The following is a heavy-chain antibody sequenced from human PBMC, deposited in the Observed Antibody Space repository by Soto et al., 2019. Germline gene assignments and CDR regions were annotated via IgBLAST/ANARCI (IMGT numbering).Heavy chain of an antibody. Sequence: QVQLVESGGGVVQPGRSLRLSCAASGFTFSSYAMHWVRQAPGKGLERVAVISYDGSNKYYADSVKGRFTISRDNSKNPLYLQMNSLRAEDTAVYYCARVAVAGTGDYYYYYGMDVWGQGTTVTVSS. CDR2: ISYDGSNK. CDR1: GFTFSSYA. J-gene: IGHJ6*02. V-gene: IGHV3-30-3*01. CDR3: ARVAVAGTGDYYYYYGMDV. D-gene: IGHD6-19*01.